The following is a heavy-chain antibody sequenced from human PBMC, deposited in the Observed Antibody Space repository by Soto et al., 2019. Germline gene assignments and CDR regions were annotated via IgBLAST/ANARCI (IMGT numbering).Heavy chain of an antibody. D-gene: IGHD6-19*01. CDR3: ARAASGWYSAFREYYLDY. V-gene: IGHV1-69*12. Sequence: QVQLVQSGAEVKKPGSSVKVSCKASGGTFSSYAISWVRQAPGQGLEWMGGIIPIFGTANYAQKFQGRVTITADESTSTAYMELSSLRSEDTAVYYCARAASGWYSAFREYYLDYWGQGTLVTVSS. CDR2: IIPIFGTA. J-gene: IGHJ4*02. CDR1: GGTFSSYA.